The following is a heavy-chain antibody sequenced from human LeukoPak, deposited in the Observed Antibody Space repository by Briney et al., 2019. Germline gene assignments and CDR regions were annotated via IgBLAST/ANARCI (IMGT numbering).Heavy chain of an antibody. CDR2: IDWDDGE. Sequence: SGPTLVNPTQTLTLTCTFSGFSLSATAMCVSWIRQPPGKALEWLARIDWDDGEYYSTSLKTRLTISKDTSKNQVVLTMTNMDPVDTATYYCARIVRSSGLHFDYWGRGTQVTVSS. J-gene: IGHJ4*02. CDR3: ARIVRSSGLHFDY. V-gene: IGHV2-70*11. D-gene: IGHD3-22*01. CDR1: GFSLSATAMC.